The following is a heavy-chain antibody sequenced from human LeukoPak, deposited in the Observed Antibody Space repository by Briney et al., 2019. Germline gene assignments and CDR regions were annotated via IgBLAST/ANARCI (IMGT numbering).Heavy chain of an antibody. D-gene: IGHD3-22*01. CDR1: GGTFSSYA. Sequence: SVKVSCKASGGTFSSYAISWVRQAPGQGLEWMGRIIPIFGTANYAQKFQGRVTITTDESTSTAYMELSSLRSEDAAVYYCARFPLGGYYYFDYWGQGTLVTGSS. V-gene: IGHV1-69*05. J-gene: IGHJ4*02. CDR2: IIPIFGTA. CDR3: ARFPLGGYYYFDY.